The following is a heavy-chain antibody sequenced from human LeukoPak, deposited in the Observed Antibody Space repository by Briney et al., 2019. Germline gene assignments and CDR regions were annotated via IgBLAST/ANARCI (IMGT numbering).Heavy chain of an antibody. CDR3: AKDDVRDGYNFFDY. CDR1: GGSISSGGYY. Sequence: SETLSLTCTVSGGSISSGGYYWSWIRQHPGKGLEWLGYIYYSGSTYYNPSLKSRVTISVDTSKNQFSLKLSSVTAADTAVYYCAKDDVRDGYNFFDYWGQGNPGHRLL. J-gene: IGHJ4*01. V-gene: IGHV4-31*03. D-gene: IGHD5-24*01. CDR2: IYYSGST.